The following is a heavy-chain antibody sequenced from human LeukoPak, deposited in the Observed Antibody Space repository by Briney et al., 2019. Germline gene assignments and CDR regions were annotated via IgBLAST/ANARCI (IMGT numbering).Heavy chain of an antibody. J-gene: IGHJ4*02. V-gene: IGHV3-7*01. CDR2: IKQDGSQK. CDR1: GFTLSSSW. CDR3: ARLFRDVTTFDY. Sequence: GGSLRLSCTASGFTLSSSWMSWVRQPPGGGLEWVASIKQDGSQKYYVDSVKGRFTISRDNAKNSLYLQMNSLRAEDTAVYYCARLFRDVTTFDYWGQGTLVTVSS. D-gene: IGHD1-1*01.